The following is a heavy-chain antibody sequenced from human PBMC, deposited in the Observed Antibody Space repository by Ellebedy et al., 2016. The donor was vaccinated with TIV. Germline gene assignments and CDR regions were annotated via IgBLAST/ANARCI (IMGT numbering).Heavy chain of an antibody. Sequence: GESLKISCAASGLTFSSHAMSWVRQAPGKGLEWVSSITESGGNTYYADSVKCRFTISRDNSKDTLYLQMKRLRAEDTAIYYCARDPVGVGPAFDVWGQGTMVTVSS. CDR2: ITESGGNT. CDR3: ARDPVGVGPAFDV. V-gene: IGHV3-23*01. J-gene: IGHJ3*01. D-gene: IGHD4-23*01. CDR1: GLTFSSHA.